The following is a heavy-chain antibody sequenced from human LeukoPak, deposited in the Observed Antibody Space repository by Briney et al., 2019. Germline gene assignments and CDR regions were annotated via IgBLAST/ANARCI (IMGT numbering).Heavy chain of an antibody. CDR2: ISGSGGST. CDR1: GFTFSSYC. J-gene: IGHJ4*02. Sequence: PGGSLRLSCAASGFTFSSYCMSCVRQAPGKGLEWVSDISGSGGSTYYADSVKGRFTISRDTSKNTLYLQMNTLRAEDTALYYCASCSSGLYYRGLNYWGQGTLVTVSS. D-gene: IGHD3-10*01. CDR3: ASCSSGLYYRGLNY. V-gene: IGHV3-23*01.